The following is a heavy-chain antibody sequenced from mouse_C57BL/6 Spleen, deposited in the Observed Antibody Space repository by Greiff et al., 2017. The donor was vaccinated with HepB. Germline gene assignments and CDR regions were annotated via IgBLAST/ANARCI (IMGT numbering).Heavy chain of an antibody. V-gene: IGHV1-80*01. CDR2: IYPGDGDT. CDR3: ARDGYYGSSYFAY. J-gene: IGHJ3*01. CDR1: GYAFSSYW. D-gene: IGHD1-1*01. Sequence: VQLVESGAELVKPGASVKISCKASGYAFSSYWMNWVKQRPGKGLEWIGQIYPGDGDTNYNGKFKGKATLTADKSSSTAYMQLSSLTSEDSAVYFCARDGYYGSSYFAYWGQGTLVTVSA.